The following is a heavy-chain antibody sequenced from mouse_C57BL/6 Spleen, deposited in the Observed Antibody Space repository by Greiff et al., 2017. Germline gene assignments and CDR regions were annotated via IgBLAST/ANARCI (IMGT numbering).Heavy chain of an antibody. J-gene: IGHJ3*01. CDR2: ISSGSSTI. Sequence: VQRVESGGGLVKPGGSLKLSCAASGFTFSDYGMHWVRQAPEKGPEWVAYISSGSSTIYYAYTVKGRFTIYRDNAKNTLFLQMTSLRSEDTAMYYCANYYYGSSGAYWGQGTLVTVSA. V-gene: IGHV5-17*01. CDR3: ANYYYGSSGAY. D-gene: IGHD1-1*01. CDR1: GFTFSDYG.